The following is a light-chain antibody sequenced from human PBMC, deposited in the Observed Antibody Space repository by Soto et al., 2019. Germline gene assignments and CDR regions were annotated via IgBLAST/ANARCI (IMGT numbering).Light chain of an antibody. CDR1: QSISSW. CDR2: DAS. V-gene: IGKV1-5*01. CDR3: QQYKGS. Sequence: DLPMTQSPSTLSASVGDRVTITCRASQSISSWLAWYQQKPGKAPKLLIYDASSFKSGVPSRFSRCGSGTEVTPAIISMQPLDFAADYDQQYKGSFGQGTKVEIK. J-gene: IGKJ1*01.